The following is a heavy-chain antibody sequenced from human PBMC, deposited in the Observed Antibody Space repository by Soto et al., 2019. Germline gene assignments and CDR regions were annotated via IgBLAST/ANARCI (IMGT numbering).Heavy chain of an antibody. J-gene: IGHJ4*02. CDR1: GYTFSSYG. Sequence: QVQLAQSGAEVKKPGASVTVSCKASGYTFSSYGISWVRQAPGQGLEWVGWISVHNGYTKYATELQGRVTMTTDTSTSTAYMELRSVRSDDSAVYFCARLEHNFGPHDYWGQGTLVTVTS. D-gene: IGHD1-1*01. V-gene: IGHV1-18*01. CDR3: ARLEHNFGPHDY. CDR2: ISVHNGYT.